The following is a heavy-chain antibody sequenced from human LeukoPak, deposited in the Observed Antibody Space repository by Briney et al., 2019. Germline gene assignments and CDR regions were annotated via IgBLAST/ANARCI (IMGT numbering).Heavy chain of an antibody. CDR2: IHKDGSAK. D-gene: IGHD3-10*01. CDR1: GFTFSGYW. V-gene: IGHV3-7*01. CDR3: ARDRGFGADDS. Sequence: QPGGSLRLSCGASGFTFSGYWMRWVRQAPGKGREWVANIHKDGSAKIYVDSVKGRFTISRDNAKSPLYLQMNSLRVEDTAVYYCARDRGFGADDSWGQGSLVTVSS. J-gene: IGHJ4*02.